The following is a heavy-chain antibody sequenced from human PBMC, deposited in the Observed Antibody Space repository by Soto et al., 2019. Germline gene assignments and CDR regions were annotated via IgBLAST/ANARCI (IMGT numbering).Heavy chain of an antibody. D-gene: IGHD1-26*01. CDR1: GFTFDDYA. CDR2: ITGNSENI. CDR3: DRSTGSYYSDFDY. Sequence: PGGSLRLSCEASGFTFDDYAMHWVRQGPGKGLEWVSGITGNSENIDYADSVKGRFTISRGNAKKSLYLQMNSLRTEDTALYYCDRSTGSYYSDFDYWGQGTMVTVSS. V-gene: IGHV3-9*01. J-gene: IGHJ4*02.